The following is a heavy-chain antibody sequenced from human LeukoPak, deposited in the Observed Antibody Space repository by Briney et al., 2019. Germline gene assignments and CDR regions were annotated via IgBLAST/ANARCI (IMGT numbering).Heavy chain of an antibody. D-gene: IGHD3-3*01. CDR1: DGSFTGYF. V-gene: IGHV4-34*01. CDR3: ARVAIFGVVINAMDV. J-gene: IGHJ6*02. CDR2: INHGGST. Sequence: SETLSLTCAISDGSFTGYFWNWVRQAPGKGLEWIGDINHGGSTNYNPSLRSRVTMSVDPSKNQFSLKLSSVTAADTAVYYCARVAIFGVVINAMDVWGQGITVTVSS.